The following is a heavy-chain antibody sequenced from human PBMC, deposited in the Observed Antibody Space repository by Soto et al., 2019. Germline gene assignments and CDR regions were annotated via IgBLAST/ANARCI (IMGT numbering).Heavy chain of an antibody. CDR2: ISWNSETI. J-gene: IGHJ4*02. CDR1: GFTVDDYA. V-gene: IGHV3-9*01. Sequence: PGGSLRLSCAASGFTVDDYAMHWVRQAPGKGLEWVSGISWNSETIDYADSVKGRFTISRDNAKSSLFLQMNSLRPDDTALYYCAKDMKWGGMTTIHYFDSWGQGPRSPSPQ. CDR3: AKDMKWGGMTTIHYFDS. D-gene: IGHD4-17*01.